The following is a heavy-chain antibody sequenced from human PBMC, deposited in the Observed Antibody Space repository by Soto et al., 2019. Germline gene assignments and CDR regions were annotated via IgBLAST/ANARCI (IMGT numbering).Heavy chain of an antibody. D-gene: IGHD4-17*01. CDR1: GQYIKSNFW. J-gene: IGHJ5*02. CDR3: ARLPWADYGGIFDP. Sequence: SETLSLTCLVSGQYIKSNFWWALVRQSPGKDLEWIGEIYHSGSAIYTPSLKNRVTLSLDESKNEFSLNMGSVTAADTAIYYCARLPWADYGGIFDPWGQGTLVTVSS. V-gene: IGHV4-4*02. CDR2: IYHSGSA.